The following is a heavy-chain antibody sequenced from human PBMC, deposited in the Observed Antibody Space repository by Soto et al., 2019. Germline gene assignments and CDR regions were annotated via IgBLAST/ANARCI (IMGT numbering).Heavy chain of an antibody. Sequence: QLMQSGPEVKKPGASVKVSCKASGYTFTSYGVSWVRQAPGQGLEWMGWISAYNGNTNYAQRFQGRVTMTTDTSTSTAYMELRSLRSDDTAVYYCARVDITMIVVIAHYYGMDVWGQGTTVTVSS. D-gene: IGHD3-22*01. J-gene: IGHJ6*02. CDR2: ISAYNGNT. CDR1: GYTFTSYG. V-gene: IGHV1-18*01. CDR3: ARVDITMIVVIAHYYGMDV.